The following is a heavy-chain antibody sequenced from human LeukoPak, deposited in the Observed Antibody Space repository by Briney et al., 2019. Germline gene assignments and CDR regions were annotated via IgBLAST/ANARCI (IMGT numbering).Heavy chain of an antibody. V-gene: IGHV4-4*07. J-gene: IGHJ5*02. D-gene: IGHD3-3*01. Sequence: SETLSLTCTVSGGSISDYYWSWIRQPAGKGLEWIGRIYTSGSTNYNPSLKSRVTMSVDTSKNQFSLKLSSVTAADTAVYYCARDDNDFWSGYLGDCNWFDPWGQGTLVTVFS. CDR3: ARDDNDFWSGYLGDCNWFDP. CDR2: IYTSGST. CDR1: GGSISDYY.